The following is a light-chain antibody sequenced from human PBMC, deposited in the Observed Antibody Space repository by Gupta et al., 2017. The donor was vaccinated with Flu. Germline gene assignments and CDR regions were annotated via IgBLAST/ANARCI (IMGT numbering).Light chain of an antibody. J-gene: IGLJ1*01. Sequence: GTSNDVVAYHQSSWYRQHPAKAPKLIIDDVANRPSGVANRFAGSKSGTTAFLTISGLQTEDEADYYCVSLTSVSSYVFGTGTKVTVL. CDR3: VSLTSVSSYV. CDR1: SNDVVAYHQ. CDR2: DVA. V-gene: IGLV2-14*04.